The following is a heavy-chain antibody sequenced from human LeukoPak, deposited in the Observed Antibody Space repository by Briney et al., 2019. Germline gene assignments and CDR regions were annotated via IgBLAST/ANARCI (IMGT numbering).Heavy chain of an antibody. Sequence: GGSLRLSCAASGFTVSSNYMHWVRQAPGKGLEWVAVISYDGSNKYYADSVKGRFTISRDNSKNTLYLQVNSLRAEDTAVYYCARAWRSLGYCSGGSCYSAGPGYWGQGTLVTVSS. CDR3: ARAWRSLGYCSGGSCYSAGPGY. V-gene: IGHV3-30-3*01. CDR1: GFTVSSNY. D-gene: IGHD2-15*01. CDR2: ISYDGSNK. J-gene: IGHJ4*02.